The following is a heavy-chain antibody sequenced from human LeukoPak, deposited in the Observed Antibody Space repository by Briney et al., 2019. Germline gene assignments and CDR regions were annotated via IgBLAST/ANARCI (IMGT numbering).Heavy chain of an antibody. CDR1: GYTFTSYG. V-gene: IGHV1-18*01. CDR3: ARGYYYDSSGYYYSWFDP. CDR2: ISAYNGNT. Sequence: GASVKVSCKASGYTFTSYGISWVRQAPGQGLGWMGWISAYNGNTNYAQKLQGRVTMTTDTSTSTAYMELRSLRSDDTAVYYCARGYYYDSSGYYYSWFDPWGQGTLVTVSS. J-gene: IGHJ5*02. D-gene: IGHD3-22*01.